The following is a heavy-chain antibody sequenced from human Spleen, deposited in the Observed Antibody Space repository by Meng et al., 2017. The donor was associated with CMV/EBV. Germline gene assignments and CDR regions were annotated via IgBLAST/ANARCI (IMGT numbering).Heavy chain of an antibody. CDR2: LNPKDGST. CDR3: ARGPYEWEVVKLYYAMDV. D-gene: IGHD1-26*01. Sequence: FTNYYIHWVRLTPGQGLEWMGILNPKDGSTNYAQKFQGRVIMTRDTSTRTVYMDLSGLGSEDTAMYYCARGPYEWEVVKLYYAMDVWGEGTKVTVSS. J-gene: IGHJ6*04. CDR1: FTNYY. V-gene: IGHV1-46*01.